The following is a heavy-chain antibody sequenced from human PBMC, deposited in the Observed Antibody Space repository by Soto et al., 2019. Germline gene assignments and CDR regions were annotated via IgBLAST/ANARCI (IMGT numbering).Heavy chain of an antibody. V-gene: IGHV5-51*01. CDR3: ARQDSGYANYYYYMDV. J-gene: IGHJ6*03. CDR2: IYPGDSDT. D-gene: IGHD5-12*01. CDR1: GYSFTSYW. Sequence: ESLKISCTGSGYSFTSYWIGWVRQMPGKGLEWMGIIYPGDSDTRYSPSFQGQVTISADKSISTAYLQWSSLKASDTAMYYCARQDSGYANYYYYMDVWGKGTTVTVSS.